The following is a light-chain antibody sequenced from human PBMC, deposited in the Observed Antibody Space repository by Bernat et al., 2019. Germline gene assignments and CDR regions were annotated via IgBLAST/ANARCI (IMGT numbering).Light chain of an antibody. V-gene: IGLV2-14*03. CDR3: SSVPTTCTTVV. CDR2: YVS. CDR1: SSDVGAYNY. J-gene: IGLJ3*02. Sequence: QSALTQPASVFGSPGQSITLSCTGTSSDVGAYNYVSWYQQHPGKAPKLMIFYVSNRPSGVSDRFSGSKSGKTASLTISGLRAGDEADYYCSSVPTTCTTVVYGGGTKLIVL.